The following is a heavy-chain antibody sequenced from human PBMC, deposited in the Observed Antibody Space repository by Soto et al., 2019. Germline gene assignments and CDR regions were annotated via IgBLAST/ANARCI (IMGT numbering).Heavy chain of an antibody. CDR1: GFDFSNFA. Sequence: EVQLLESGGGLLQPGGSLRLSCAASGFDFSNFAMSWVRQSPGGGLEWVSSISGGGGGTYYADSVKGRFTISRDNSKNRLHLQMNSLRGEDRAQYYCAKGRHSDIVTGYHAFDSWGQGTLVTVSS. J-gene: IGHJ4*02. CDR3: AKGRHSDIVTGYHAFDS. CDR2: ISGGGGGT. V-gene: IGHV3-23*01. D-gene: IGHD3-9*01.